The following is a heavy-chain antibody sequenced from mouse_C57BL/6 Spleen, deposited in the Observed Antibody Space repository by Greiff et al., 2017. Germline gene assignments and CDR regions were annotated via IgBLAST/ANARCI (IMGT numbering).Heavy chain of an antibody. J-gene: IGHJ3*01. CDR3: ARMLYGYDEAWFAY. Sequence: VQLQQSGAELARPGASVKLSCKASGYTFTSYGISWVKQRTGQGLEWIGEIYPRSGNTYYNEKFKGKATLTADKSSSTAYMELRSLTSEDSAVYFCARMLYGYDEAWFAYWGQGTLVTVSA. CDR1: GYTFTSYG. V-gene: IGHV1-81*01. D-gene: IGHD2-2*01. CDR2: IYPRSGNT.